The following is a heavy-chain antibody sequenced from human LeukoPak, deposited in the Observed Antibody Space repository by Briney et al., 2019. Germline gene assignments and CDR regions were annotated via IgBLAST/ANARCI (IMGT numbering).Heavy chain of an antibody. CDR1: GFSVRSNY. Sequence: PGGSLRLSCAASGFSVRSNYMNWVRQAPGKGLEWVANIKQDGSEKYYVGSVKGRFTISRDNAKNSLYLQMSSLRAEDTAVYYCARDRWGYSYGGDWGQGTLVTVSS. CDR2: IKQDGSEK. D-gene: IGHD5-18*01. J-gene: IGHJ4*02. CDR3: ARDRWGYSYGGD. V-gene: IGHV3-7*01.